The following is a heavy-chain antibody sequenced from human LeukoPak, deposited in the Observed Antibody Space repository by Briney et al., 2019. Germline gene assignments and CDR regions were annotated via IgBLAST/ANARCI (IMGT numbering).Heavy chain of an antibody. CDR3: AREYSGSSGLDI. V-gene: IGHV1-2*02. CDR2: INPSSGGT. J-gene: IGHJ3*02. Sequence: ASVKVSCKASGYTFTGYYMHWVRQAPGQGLEWMGWINPSSGGTNYAQKFQGRVTMTRDTSISTAYMELSGLRSDDTAVYYCAREYSGSSGLDIWGQGTMVTVSS. CDR1: GYTFTGYY. D-gene: IGHD3-10*01.